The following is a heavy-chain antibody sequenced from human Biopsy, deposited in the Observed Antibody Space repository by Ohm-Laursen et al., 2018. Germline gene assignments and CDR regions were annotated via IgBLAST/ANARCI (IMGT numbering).Heavy chain of an antibody. V-gene: IGHV4-59*01. CDR3: ARDRGYYSDRTVPGYFDL. Sequence: SETLSFTCTVSGVSISSYYWSWIRQPPGKGLEWIGYVYYTGSTGYNPSLQSRVTISVDTSKNHFSLRLRSVTPADTAIYYCARDRGYYSDRTVPGYFDLWGRGTLVTVSS. D-gene: IGHD3-22*01. J-gene: IGHJ2*01. CDR1: GVSISSYY. CDR2: VYYTGST.